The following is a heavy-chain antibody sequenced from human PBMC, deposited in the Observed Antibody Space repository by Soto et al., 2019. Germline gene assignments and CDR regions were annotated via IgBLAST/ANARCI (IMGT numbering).Heavy chain of an antibody. V-gene: IGHV3-30-3*01. Sequence: GGSLRLSCAASGFTFSSYAMHWVRQAPGKGLEWVAVISYDGSNKYYADSVKGRFTISRGNSKNTLYLQMNSLRAEDTAVYYCARGAYDSSGYYYYFDYWGQGTLVTVSS. CDR3: ARGAYDSSGYYYYFDY. J-gene: IGHJ4*02. D-gene: IGHD3-22*01. CDR1: GFTFSSYA. CDR2: ISYDGSNK.